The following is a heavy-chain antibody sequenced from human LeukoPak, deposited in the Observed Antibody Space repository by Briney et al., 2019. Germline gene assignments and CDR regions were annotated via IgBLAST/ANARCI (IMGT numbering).Heavy chain of an antibody. CDR3: AREEMVVIASLTNYFDY. CDR1: GHTFTSYY. Sequence: ASVKVSCKASGHTFTSYYMHWVRQAPGQGLEWMGIINPSGGSTSYAQKFQGRVTMTRDTSTSTVYMELSSLRSEDTAVYYCAREEMVVIASLTNYFDYWGQGTLVTVSS. V-gene: IGHV1-46*01. J-gene: IGHJ4*02. D-gene: IGHD2-21*01. CDR2: INPSGGST.